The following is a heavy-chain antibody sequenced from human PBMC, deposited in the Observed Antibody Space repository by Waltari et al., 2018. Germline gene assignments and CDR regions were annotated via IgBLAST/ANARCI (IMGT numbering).Heavy chain of an antibody. J-gene: IGHJ4*02. Sequence: QVQLVESGGGVVQPGRSLRLSCAASGFTFSSYAMHWVRQAPGKGLEWVAVISYDGSNKYYADSVKGRFTISRDNSKNTLYLQMNSLRAEDTAVYYCARDRWELLYLYYFDYWGQGTLVTVSS. CDR3: ARDRWELLYLYYFDY. CDR2: ISYDGSNK. CDR1: GFTFSSYA. D-gene: IGHD1-26*01. V-gene: IGHV3-30-3*01.